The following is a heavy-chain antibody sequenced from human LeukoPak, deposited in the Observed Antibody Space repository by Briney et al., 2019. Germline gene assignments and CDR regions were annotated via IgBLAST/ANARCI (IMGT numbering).Heavy chain of an antibody. Sequence: PSETLSLTCAVYGGSFSGYYWSWIRQPPGKGLEWIGEINHSGSTNYNPSLKSRVTISVDTSKNQFSLKLSSVTAADTAVYYCARGPYCSGGSGSVAFDYWGQGTLVTVSS. D-gene: IGHD2-15*01. J-gene: IGHJ4*02. CDR3: ARGPYCSGGSGSVAFDY. V-gene: IGHV4-34*01. CDR2: INHSGST. CDR1: GGSFSGYY.